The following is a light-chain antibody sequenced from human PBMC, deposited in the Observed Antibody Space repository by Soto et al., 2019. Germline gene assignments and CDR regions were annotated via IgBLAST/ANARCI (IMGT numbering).Light chain of an antibody. J-gene: IGLJ2*01. CDR1: KLGDKY. CDR3: QAWDSSTVV. V-gene: IGLV3-1*01. CDR2: QDR. Sequence: SYELTQPPSVSVSPGQTASITCSGDKLGDKYACWYQQRPGQSPVLVIYQDRKRPSGIPERFSGSNSGNTATLTISGTQAMDEAHYYCQAWDSSTVVFGGGTKVTVL.